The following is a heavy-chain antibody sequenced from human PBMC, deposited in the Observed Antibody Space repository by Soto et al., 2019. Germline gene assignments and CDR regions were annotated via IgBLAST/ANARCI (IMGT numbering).Heavy chain of an antibody. Sequence: LRLSCAASGFTFRSYPMTWVRQLPGKGLEWVSAISDSGDNTYYADSVKGRFTISRDNSKNTLYLQMNSLRAEDTAVYYCAKGQTQLWLGYWGQGTLVTVSS. V-gene: IGHV3-23*01. CDR2: ISDSGDNT. D-gene: IGHD5-18*01. CDR3: AKGQTQLWLGY. CDR1: GFTFRSYP. J-gene: IGHJ4*02.